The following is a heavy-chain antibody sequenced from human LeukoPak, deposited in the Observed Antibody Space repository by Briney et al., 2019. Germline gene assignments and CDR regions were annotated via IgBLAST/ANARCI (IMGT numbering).Heavy chain of an antibody. D-gene: IGHD2-15*01. CDR2: INPNSGDA. CDR3: AGEYCSGGTCRQGFDY. CDR1: GYTFTDYY. J-gene: IGHJ4*02. V-gene: IGHV1-2*02. Sequence: GASVKVSCKASGYTFTDYYLHWVRQAPGQGLEWMGWINPNSGDANQAQNFRGRVTLTRDTSISTAYMDLSSLISDDSAMYYCAGEYCSGGTCRQGFDYWGQGTLVTVSS.